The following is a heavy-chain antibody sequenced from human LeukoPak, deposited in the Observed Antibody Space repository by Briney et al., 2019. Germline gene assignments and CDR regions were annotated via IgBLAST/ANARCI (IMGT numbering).Heavy chain of an antibody. CDR3: AHRVTNSLFDY. D-gene: IGHD4-23*01. V-gene: IGHV2-5*02. CDR2: IYWDDDK. Sequence: SGPTLVKPTQTLTLTCTFSGFSLSTTGVGVGWIRQPPGKALEWLALIYWDDDKRYSPSLKSRLTITKDTSKNQVVLTMTNMGPVDTATYLCAHRVTNSLFDYWGQGTLVTVSS. CDR1: GFSLSTTGVG. J-gene: IGHJ4*02.